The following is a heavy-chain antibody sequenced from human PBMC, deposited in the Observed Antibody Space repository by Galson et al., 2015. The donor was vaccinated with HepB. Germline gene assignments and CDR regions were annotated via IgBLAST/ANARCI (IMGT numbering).Heavy chain of an antibody. CDR2: IYPGDSDT. CDR1: GYSFTTRW. V-gene: IGHV5-51*01. D-gene: IGHD6-6*01. CDR3: ARRSIAATSPFDY. Sequence: QSGAEVKKPGESLKISCKGSGYSFTTRWIGWVRQMPGKGLEWMGIIYPGDSDTKYSPSFQGQVTISADKSISTAYLQWRSLKASDTAMYYCARRSIAATSPFDYWGQGTLVTVSS. J-gene: IGHJ4*02.